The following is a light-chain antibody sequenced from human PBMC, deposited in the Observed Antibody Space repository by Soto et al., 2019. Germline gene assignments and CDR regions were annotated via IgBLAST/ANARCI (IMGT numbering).Light chain of an antibody. J-gene: IGLJ2*01. V-gene: IGLV2-8*01. CDR1: SSDVGGYNY. CDR3: SAHAGSSNVA. Sequence: QSALTQPPSASGSPGQSVTISCTGSSSDVGGYNYVSWYQQHPGKAPKLMIYEVSKRPSGVPDRFSGSKSGNTASLTVSGLQAEDEADYYCSAHAGSSNVAFGGGTKLTVL. CDR2: EVS.